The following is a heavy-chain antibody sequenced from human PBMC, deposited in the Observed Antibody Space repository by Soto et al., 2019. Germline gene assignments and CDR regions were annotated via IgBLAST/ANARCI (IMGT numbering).Heavy chain of an antibody. CDR1: GFTFSSYA. D-gene: IGHD2-2*01. Sequence: GGSLRLSCAASGFTFSSYAMHWVRQAPGKGLEWVAVISYDGSNKCYADSVKGRFTISRDNSKNTLYLQMNSLRAEDTAVYYCARGPSSLTRFDYWGQGTLVTVSS. V-gene: IGHV3-30-3*01. CDR3: ARGPSSLTRFDY. J-gene: IGHJ4*02. CDR2: ISYDGSNK.